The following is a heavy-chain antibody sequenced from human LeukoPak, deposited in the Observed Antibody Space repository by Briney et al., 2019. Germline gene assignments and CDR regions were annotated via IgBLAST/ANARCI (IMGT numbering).Heavy chain of an antibody. Sequence: SETLSLTCSVAGGSISSYYWSWIRQPPGKGLGWIGYIYYRGSTKYNPSLKSRVTISVDTSNNQFSLKLSSVTAADTAVYYCAAAAYGSGSYTVDYWGQGTLVTVSS. J-gene: IGHJ4*02. V-gene: IGHV4-59*01. CDR2: IYYRGST. CDR3: AAAAYGSGSYTVDY. CDR1: GGSISSYY. D-gene: IGHD3-10*01.